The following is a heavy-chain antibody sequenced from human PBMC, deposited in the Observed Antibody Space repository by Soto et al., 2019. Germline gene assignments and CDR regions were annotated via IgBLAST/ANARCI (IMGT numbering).Heavy chain of an antibody. D-gene: IGHD3-3*01. CDR2: IYYSGST. Sequence: SETLSLTCTVSGGSISSYYWSWIRQPPGKGLEWIGYIYYSGSTNYNPSLKSRVTISVDTSKNQFSLKLSSVTAADTAVYYCARTGPDYDFWSGYLAGSEYNWFDPWGQGTLVTVSS. CDR1: GGSISSYY. CDR3: ARTGPDYDFWSGYLAGSEYNWFDP. J-gene: IGHJ5*02. V-gene: IGHV4-59*08.